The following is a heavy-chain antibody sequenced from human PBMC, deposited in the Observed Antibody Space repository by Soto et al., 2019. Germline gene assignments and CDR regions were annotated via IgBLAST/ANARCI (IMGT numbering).Heavy chain of an antibody. J-gene: IGHJ4*02. V-gene: IGHV4-31*03. CDR2: INNSGST. D-gene: IGHD3-10*01. CDR3: ARGTTSLAF. CDR1: GGSISSGGYY. Sequence: QVQLQEAGPGLVKPSQTLSLTCTVSGGSISSGGYYWNWIRQHPGKGLEWIGYINNSGSTFYNPSLEGRGTISVGTSSNQCSLKVTSVTAADTAVYYCARGTTSLAFWGQGLLVTVSS.